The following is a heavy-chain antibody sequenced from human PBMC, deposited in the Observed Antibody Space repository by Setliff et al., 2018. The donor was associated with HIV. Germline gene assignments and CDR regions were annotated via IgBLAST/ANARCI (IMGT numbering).Heavy chain of an antibody. CDR2: MYYDGNT. V-gene: IGHV4-39*01. CDR3: ARHRAAYWYYDY. J-gene: IGHJ4*02. Sequence: SETLSLTCTVSGDSISRRTYYWDWIRQPPGKGLEWIGSMYYDGNTFYNTSLKSRLTISVDTSKNQLSLKLSSVTAADTAVYYCARHRAAYWYYDYWGQGTLVTVSP. D-gene: IGHD2-8*02. CDR1: GDSISRRTYY.